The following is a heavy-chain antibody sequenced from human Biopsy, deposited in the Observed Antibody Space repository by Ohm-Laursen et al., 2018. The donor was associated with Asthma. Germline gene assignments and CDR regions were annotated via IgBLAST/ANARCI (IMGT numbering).Heavy chain of an antibody. Sequence: SDTLSLTCRLSSGSGGYMRSGNYYWGWIRQPPGKGLEWIGSIYYSGTTYYNPSLENRVTVSADTSKNQFSLKLTSVTAADTAVYYCVRGSSSWHHGPFHYYYGLDVWGQGTTATVSS. D-gene: IGHD6-13*01. CDR2: IYYSGTT. CDR1: GGYMRSGNYY. J-gene: IGHJ6*02. CDR3: VRGSSSWHHGPFHYYYGLDV. V-gene: IGHV4-39*01.